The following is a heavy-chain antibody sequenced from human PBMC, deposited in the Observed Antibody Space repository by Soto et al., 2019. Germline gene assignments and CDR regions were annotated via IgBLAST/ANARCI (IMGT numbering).Heavy chain of an antibody. J-gene: IGHJ4*02. D-gene: IGHD3-22*01. CDR1: GFTFSSYA. Sequence: GGSLRLSCAASGFTFSSYAMSWVRQAPGKGLEWVSAISGSGGSTYYADSVKGRFTISRDNSKNTLYLQMNSLRAEDTAVYYCAKEFAITMIVVVITTPLGYWGQGTLVTVSS. CDR2: ISGSGGST. V-gene: IGHV3-23*01. CDR3: AKEFAITMIVVVITTPLGY.